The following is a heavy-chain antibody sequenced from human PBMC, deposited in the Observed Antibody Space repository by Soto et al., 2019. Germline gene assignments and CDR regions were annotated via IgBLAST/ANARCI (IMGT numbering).Heavy chain of an antibody. CDR2: MNPNSGNT. D-gene: IGHD2-8*01. Sequence: QVQLVQSGAEVKKPGASVKVSCKASGYTFTSYDINWVRQATGQGLEWMGWMNPNSGNTGYAQKYQGRVTMTRTTSISTAYMELSSLRSEDTAVYYCAREPYVLMVYATNWFDPWGQGTLVTVSS. V-gene: IGHV1-8*01. CDR1: GYTFTSYD. CDR3: AREPYVLMVYATNWFDP. J-gene: IGHJ5*02.